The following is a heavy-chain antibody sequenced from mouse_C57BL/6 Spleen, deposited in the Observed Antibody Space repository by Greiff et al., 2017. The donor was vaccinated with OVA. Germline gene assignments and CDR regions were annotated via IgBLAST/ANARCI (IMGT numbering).Heavy chain of an antibody. CDR2: ISSGSSTI. Sequence: VQLKESGGGLVKPGGSLKLSCAASGFTFSDYGTHWVRQAPEKGLEWVAYISSGSSTIYYADTVKGRFTISRDNAKNTLFLQMTSLRSEDTAMYYCARRWGYAMDYWGQGTSVTVSS. J-gene: IGHJ4*01. CDR3: ARRWGYAMDY. V-gene: IGHV5-17*01. CDR1: GFTFSDYG. D-gene: IGHD1-1*02.